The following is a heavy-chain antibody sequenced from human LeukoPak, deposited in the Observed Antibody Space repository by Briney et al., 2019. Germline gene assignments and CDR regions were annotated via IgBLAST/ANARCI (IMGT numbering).Heavy chain of an antibody. CDR1: GLTFSSYS. CDR2: ISSSSSYI. Sequence: PGGSLRLSCAASGLTFSSYSMNWVRQAPGKGLEWVSSISSSSSYIYYADSVKGRFTISRDNAKNSLYLQMNSLRAEDTAVYYCARDSSGWYIWDYWGQETLVTVSS. CDR3: ARDSSGWYIWDY. J-gene: IGHJ4*02. D-gene: IGHD6-19*01. V-gene: IGHV3-21*01.